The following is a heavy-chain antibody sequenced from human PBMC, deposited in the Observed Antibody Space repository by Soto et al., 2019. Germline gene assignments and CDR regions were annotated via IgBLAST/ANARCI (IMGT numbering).Heavy chain of an antibody. V-gene: IGHV3-21*06. CDR2: ISSTTNYI. CDR3: ARESQDLTSNFDY. Sequence: GGALRLFCTASGFTFTRYSMKWIRQAPGKGFEWISSISSTTNYIYYEDSMKGRFTISRDNAKNSLYLEMNSLRAEDTAVYYCARESQDLTSNFDYCGQVTLVTVSS. CDR1: GFTFTRYS. J-gene: IGHJ4*02.